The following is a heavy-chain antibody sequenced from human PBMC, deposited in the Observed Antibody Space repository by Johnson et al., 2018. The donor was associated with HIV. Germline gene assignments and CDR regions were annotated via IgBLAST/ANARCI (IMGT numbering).Heavy chain of an antibody. V-gene: IGHV3-23*04. CDR2: ISGSAGST. J-gene: IGHJ3*02. CDR3: AKDILRIAAAGIYGASDI. D-gene: IGHD6-13*01. CDR1: GFTFSDYY. Sequence: VQLVESGGGLVQPGGSLRLSCAASGFTFSDYYMSWIRQAPGKGLEWVSSISGSAGSTYYADSVKGRFTLSRDNSKKTLHLLMNSLIAEDTAIYHCAKDILRIAAAGIYGASDIWGQGTMVTVSS.